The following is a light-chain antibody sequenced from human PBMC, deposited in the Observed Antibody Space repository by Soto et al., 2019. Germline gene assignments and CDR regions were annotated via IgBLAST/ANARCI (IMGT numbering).Light chain of an antibody. V-gene: IGLV2-11*01. Sequence: QSALTRPRSVSGSPGQSVTISYTGTSSDVGGYNYVSWYQQHPGKAPKVMIYDVSKRPSGVPDRFSGSKSGNTASLTISGLQAEDEADYYCCSYAGSPYVFGTGTKVTVL. CDR1: SSDVGGYNY. J-gene: IGLJ1*01. CDR3: CSYAGSPYV. CDR2: DVS.